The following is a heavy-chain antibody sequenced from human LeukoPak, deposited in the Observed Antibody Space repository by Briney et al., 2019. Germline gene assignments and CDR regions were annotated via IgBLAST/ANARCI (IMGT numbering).Heavy chain of an antibody. J-gene: IGHJ3*02. D-gene: IGHD3-9*01. CDR1: GGTFSSHA. CDR2: IIPIFGTA. Sequence: SVKVSCKASGGTFSSHAISWVRQAPGQGLEWMGGIIPIFGTANYAQKFQGRVTITADKATSTAYMELSSLRSEDTAVYYCARGTSSNYDILTGYYNVRQDAFDIWGQGTMVTVSS. CDR3: ARGTSSNYDILTGYYNVRQDAFDI. V-gene: IGHV1-69*06.